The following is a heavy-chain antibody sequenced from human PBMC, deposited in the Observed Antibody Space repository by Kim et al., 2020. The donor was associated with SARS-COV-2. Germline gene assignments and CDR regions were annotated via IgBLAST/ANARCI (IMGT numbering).Heavy chain of an antibody. D-gene: IGHD6-13*01. CDR1: GGSISSSSYY. CDR3: ARLVAAAGWGLDY. CDR2: IYYSGST. J-gene: IGHJ4*02. Sequence: SETLSLTCTVSGGSISSSSYYWGWIRQPPGKGREWIVCIYYSGSTYHNPSLKSRVTITVDTSKNQFSLKLSSVTAADTAVYYCARLVAAAGWGLDYWGQGTLVTVSS. V-gene: IGHV4-39*01.